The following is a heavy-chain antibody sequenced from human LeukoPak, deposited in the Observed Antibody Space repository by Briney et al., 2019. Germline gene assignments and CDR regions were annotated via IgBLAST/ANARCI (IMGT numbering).Heavy chain of an antibody. D-gene: IGHD3-3*01. CDR1: GFTFSDSN. CDR3: ARGWSGLDC. Sequence: GGSLRLSCAASGFTFSDSNMGWVRQAPGEGLEWVSSISTSGTYMYYADSVKGQFTVSRDNAKNSLYLQMNSLRAGDTAVYYCARGWSGLDCRGQGTLVTVSS. V-gene: IGHV3-21*01. CDR2: ISTSGTYM. J-gene: IGHJ4*02.